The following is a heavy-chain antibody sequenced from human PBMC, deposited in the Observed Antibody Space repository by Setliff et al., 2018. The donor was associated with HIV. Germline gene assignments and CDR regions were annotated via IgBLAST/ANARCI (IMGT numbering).Heavy chain of an antibody. Sequence: PSEPLSLPCPVSGGPIRTDHNWGWFRQPPGKGLEWIAGIHEKGHTYYNPSRKSRVTILMDTSNKQFSGRLRSVTAADTATYYCARHRQWHLLPDHWGQGVWVTVSS. CDR3: ARHRQWHLLPDH. V-gene: IGHV4-39*01. D-gene: IGHD6-19*01. CDR2: IHEKGHT. CDR1: GGPIRTDHN. J-gene: IGHJ4*02.